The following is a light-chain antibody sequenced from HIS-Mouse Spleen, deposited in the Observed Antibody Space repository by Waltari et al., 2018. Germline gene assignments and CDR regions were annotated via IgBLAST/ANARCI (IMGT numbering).Light chain of an antibody. Sequence: AIRMTQSPSSLSASTGDIVTITCRDSHGISSYLAWYQQKPGKAPKLLIYAASTLQSGVPSRFSGSGSGTDFTLTISCLQSEDFATYYCQQYYSYPPWTFGQGTKVEIK. CDR2: AAS. J-gene: IGKJ1*01. CDR1: HGISSY. V-gene: IGKV1-8*01. CDR3: QQYYSYPPWT.